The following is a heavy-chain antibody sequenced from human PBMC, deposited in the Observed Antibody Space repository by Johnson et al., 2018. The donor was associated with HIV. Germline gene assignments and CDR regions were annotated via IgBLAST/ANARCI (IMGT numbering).Heavy chain of an antibody. V-gene: IGHV3-7*05. CDR3: VRRGRYCINGVCFDAFDI. J-gene: IGHJ3*02. CDR2: IKQDGSEK. Sequence: VQLVESGGGLVQPGGSLRLSCAASGFTFSSYWMSWVRQAPGKGLEWVANIKQDGSEKYYVDSVKGRFTISRDNAKKSLYLQMNSLRAEDTALYYCVRRGRYCINGVCFDAFDIWGQGTMVTVSS. D-gene: IGHD2-8*01. CDR1: GFTFSSYW.